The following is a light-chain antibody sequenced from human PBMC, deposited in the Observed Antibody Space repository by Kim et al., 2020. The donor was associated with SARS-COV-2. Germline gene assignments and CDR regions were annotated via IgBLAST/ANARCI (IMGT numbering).Light chain of an antibody. J-gene: IGLJ6*01. Sequence: GQRVTIACSGSSSNIGRNIVNWHQQVPGTAPKLLSYSKNQRPSGVPDRFSASKSGTSASLAISGLQSEDEADYYCTAWDDSLNFVVFGGGTKVTVL. CDR2: SKN. CDR3: TAWDDSLNFVV. CDR1: SSNIGRNI. V-gene: IGLV1-44*01.